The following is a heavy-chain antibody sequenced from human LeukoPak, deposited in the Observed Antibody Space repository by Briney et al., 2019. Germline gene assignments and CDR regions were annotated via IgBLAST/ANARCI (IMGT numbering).Heavy chain of an antibody. CDR1: GSTLSRDA. CDR3: AKRMGPSIAAADLDY. Sequence: GGSLRLSCAASGSTLSRDAMSWVRQAPGKGLEWVSAISGSGGSTYDADSVKGRFTISRDNSKNTLYLQMNSLRPEDTAVYHCAKRMGPSIAAADLDYWGQGTLVIVSS. J-gene: IGHJ4*02. V-gene: IGHV3-23*01. D-gene: IGHD6-13*01. CDR2: ISGSGGST.